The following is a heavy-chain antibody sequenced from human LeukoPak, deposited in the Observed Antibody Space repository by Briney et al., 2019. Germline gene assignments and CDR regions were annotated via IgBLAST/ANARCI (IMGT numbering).Heavy chain of an antibody. CDR3: ARSYYDFWSGYLNYYYYYMDV. J-gene: IGHJ6*03. D-gene: IGHD3-3*01. CDR1: GYTFRNYG. Sequence: ASVKVSCKTSGYTFRNYGITWVRQIPGQGLEWMGWISPYNGNTNYAQKLQGRVTMTTDTSTSTAYMELRSLRSDDTAVYYCARSYYDFWSGYLNYYYYYMDVWGKGTTVTVSS. V-gene: IGHV1-18*01. CDR2: ISPYNGNT.